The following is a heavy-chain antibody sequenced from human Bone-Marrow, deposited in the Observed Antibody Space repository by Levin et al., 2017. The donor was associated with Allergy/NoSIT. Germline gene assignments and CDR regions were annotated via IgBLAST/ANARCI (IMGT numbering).Heavy chain of an antibody. V-gene: IGHV4-30-4*01. CDR2: IYSSGSP. CDR3: AREKHYGGSGYQYYFDN. J-gene: IGHJ4*02. D-gene: IGHD3-22*01. Sequence: TASETLSLTCSVSGGSISSGAYFWSWLRQPPGKGLEWIGYIYSSGSPYYNPSLKSRTSISVDTSKIQFFLNLSSVTAADTAVYYCAREKHYGGSGYQYYFDNWGQGTLVTVSS. CDR1: GGSISSGAYF.